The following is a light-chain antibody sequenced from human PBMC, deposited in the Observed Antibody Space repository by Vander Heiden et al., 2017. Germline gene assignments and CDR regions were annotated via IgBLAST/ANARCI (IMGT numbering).Light chain of an antibody. CDR3: SSYTSSSTLV. Sequence: QSALTQPASVSGSLGQSITISCTGTSSDVGGYNYVSWYQQHPGQAPKLMIYDVSNRPSGVSNRFSGSKSGNPASLTISGLQAEDEADYYCSSYTSSSTLVFGTGTKVTVL. CDR1: SSDVGGYNY. J-gene: IGLJ1*01. CDR2: DVS. V-gene: IGLV2-14*01.